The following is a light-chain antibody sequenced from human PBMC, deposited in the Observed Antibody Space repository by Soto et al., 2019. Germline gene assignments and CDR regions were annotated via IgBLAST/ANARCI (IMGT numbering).Light chain of an antibody. CDR2: EVS. J-gene: IGLJ2*01. CDR1: SSDVGGYNY. Sequence: QSALTQPPSLSGSPGQSVTISCTGTSSDVGGYNYVSWYQQHPGKAPKLMIYEVSKRPSGVPDRFSGSKSGNKASLTVSGLQAEDEADYYCSSYAGSNNVVFGGGTKLTVL. V-gene: IGLV2-8*01. CDR3: SSYAGSNNVV.